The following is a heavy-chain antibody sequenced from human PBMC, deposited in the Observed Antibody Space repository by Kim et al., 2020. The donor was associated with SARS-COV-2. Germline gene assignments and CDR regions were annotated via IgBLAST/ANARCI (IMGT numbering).Heavy chain of an antibody. V-gene: IGHV4-59*08. D-gene: IGHD5-18*01. CDR1: GGSIRSYY. J-gene: IGHJ4*02. CDR3: ARQDGSYGLDY. Sequence: SETLSLTCTVSGGSIRSYYWSWIRQPPGKGLEWIGYIYYSGGTNYNPSLKSRVTISVDTSKTQFSLKLSSVTAADTAVYYCARQDGSYGLDYWGQGTLVTVSS. CDR2: IYYSGGT.